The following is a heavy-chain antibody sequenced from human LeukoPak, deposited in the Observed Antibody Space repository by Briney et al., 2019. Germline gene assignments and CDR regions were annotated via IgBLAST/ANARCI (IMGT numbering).Heavy chain of an antibody. CDR1: GFTVSSNY. Sequence: GGSLRLSCAASGFTVSSNYMNWVRQAPGKGLEWVSIIYSGGSTYYADSVKGRFPISRDNSKNTLYVQMNSLRAEDTAVYYCAKSESTVITNFGYWGQGILVTVSS. CDR2: IYSGGST. CDR3: AKSESTVITNFGY. D-gene: IGHD4-17*01. J-gene: IGHJ4*02. V-gene: IGHV3-53*01.